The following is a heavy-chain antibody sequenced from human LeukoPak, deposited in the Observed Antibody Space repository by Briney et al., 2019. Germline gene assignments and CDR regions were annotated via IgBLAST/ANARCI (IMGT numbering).Heavy chain of an antibody. V-gene: IGHV1-18*01. D-gene: IGHD5-24*01. Sequence: ASVKVSCKASGYTFTSYGISWVRQAPGQGLEWMGWISAYNGNTNYAQKLQGRVTMTTDTSTSTAYMELSSLRSEDTAVYHCARAWSGGHNYFGGYWGQGTLVTVSS. CDR1: GYTFTSYG. CDR3: ARAWSGGHNYFGGY. J-gene: IGHJ4*02. CDR2: ISAYNGNT.